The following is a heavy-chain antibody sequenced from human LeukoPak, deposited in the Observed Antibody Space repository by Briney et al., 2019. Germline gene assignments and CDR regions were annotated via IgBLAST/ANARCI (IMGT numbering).Heavy chain of an antibody. CDR2: ISGSGATT. D-gene: IGHD3-3*01. V-gene: IGHV3-23*01. CDR1: GFTFSNYA. J-gene: IGHJ4*02. CDR3: ATSYYDFWSGLDY. Sequence: GGSLRLSCAASGFTFSNYAMSWVRQTPGKGLEWVSSISGSGATTNYADSVKGRFTISRDNSKNTLYLQMNSLRAEDTALYCCATSYYDFWSGLDYWGQGTLVTVSS.